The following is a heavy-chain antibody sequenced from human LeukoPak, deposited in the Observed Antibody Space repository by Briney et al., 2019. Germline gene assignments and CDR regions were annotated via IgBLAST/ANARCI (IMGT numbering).Heavy chain of an antibody. V-gene: IGHV4-30-2*01. Sequence: PSETLSLTCAVSGGSISSGGYSWSWIRQPPGKGLEWIGYIYHSGSTYYNPSLKSRVTISVDTSKNQFSLKLSSVTAADTAVYYCARQVEGSGNHFEYWGQGTLVTVSS. CDR3: ARQVEGSGNHFEY. CDR2: IYHSGST. CDR1: GGSISSGGYS. D-gene: IGHD1-26*01. J-gene: IGHJ4*02.